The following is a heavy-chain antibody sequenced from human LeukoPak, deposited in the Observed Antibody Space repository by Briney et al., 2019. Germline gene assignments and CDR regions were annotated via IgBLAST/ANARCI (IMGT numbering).Heavy chain of an antibody. CDR1: GFTFSSYA. J-gene: IGHJ4*02. CDR2: ILGNGITI. Sequence: GGSLRLSCAVSGFTFSSYAMSWVGQAPGKGLGGVSYILGNGITIYYADSVKGRFTISRDNAKNSLYLQMNSLRAEDTAVYYCVRKLTGTTFFDYWGQGTLVTVSS. D-gene: IGHD1-1*01. V-gene: IGHV3-48*03. CDR3: VRKLTGTTFFDY.